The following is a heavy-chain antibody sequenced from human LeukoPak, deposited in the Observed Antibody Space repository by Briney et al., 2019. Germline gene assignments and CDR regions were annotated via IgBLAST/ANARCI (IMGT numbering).Heavy chain of an antibody. CDR1: GFTFSSYS. CDR2: ISSSSSYI. V-gene: IGHV3-21*01. Sequence: GGSLRLSCAASGFTFSSYSMNWVRQAPGEGLEWVSSISSSSSYIYYADSVKGRFTISRDNAKNSLYLQMNSLRAEDTAVYYCARVLRFLDYFDYWGQGTLVTVSS. CDR3: ARVLRFLDYFDY. J-gene: IGHJ4*02. D-gene: IGHD3-3*01.